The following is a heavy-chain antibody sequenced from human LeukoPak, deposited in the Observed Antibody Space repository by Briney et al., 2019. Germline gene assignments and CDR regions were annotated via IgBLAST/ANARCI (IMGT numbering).Heavy chain of an antibody. CDR2: IYYSGST. J-gene: IGHJ5*02. D-gene: IGHD1-14*01. V-gene: IGHV4-59*01. CDR3: VRAGTGPPRWFDP. CDR1: GGSISSYY. Sequence: SETLSLTCTVSGGSISSYYWSWIRQPPGKGLEWIGYIYYSGSTNYNPSLKSRVTISVDPSKNQFSLKLSSVTAADTAVYYCVRAGTGPPRWFDPWGQGTLVTVSS.